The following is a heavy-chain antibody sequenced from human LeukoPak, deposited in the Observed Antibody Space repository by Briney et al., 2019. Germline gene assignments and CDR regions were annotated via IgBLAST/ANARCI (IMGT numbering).Heavy chain of an antibody. Sequence: SGGSLRLSCAASGFTFSSYGMHWVRQAPGKGLGWVAVISYDGSNKYYADSVKGRFTVSRDNSKNTLYLQMNSLRAEDTAVYYCARGITMVRGVIDYWGQGTLVTVSS. J-gene: IGHJ4*02. CDR3: ARGITMVRGVIDY. CDR2: ISYDGSNK. CDR1: GFTFSSYG. D-gene: IGHD3-10*01. V-gene: IGHV3-30*03.